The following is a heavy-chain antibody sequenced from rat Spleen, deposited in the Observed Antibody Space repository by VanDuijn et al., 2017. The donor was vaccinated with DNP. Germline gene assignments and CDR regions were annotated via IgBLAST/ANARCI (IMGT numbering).Heavy chain of an antibody. V-gene: IGHV5-7*01. Sequence: EVQLVESGGGLVQPGRSLKLSCAASGFTFSDYYMAWVRQAPKRGLEWVATVSYDGSTTYYRDSVKGRFTISRDNAKSTLYLQMDSLGSEDTATYYCTRRGHTTGLNWFVYWGQGTLVTVSS. J-gene: IGHJ3*01. CDR3: TRRGHTTGLNWFVY. CDR1: GFTFSDYY. D-gene: IGHD1-9*01. CDR2: VSYDGSTT.